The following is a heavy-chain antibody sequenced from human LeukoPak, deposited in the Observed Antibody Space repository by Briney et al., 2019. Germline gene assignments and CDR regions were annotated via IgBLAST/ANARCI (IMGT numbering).Heavy chain of an antibody. D-gene: IGHD3-10*01. CDR3: ARDRSQLLWFGGIDY. CDR2: IIPIFGTA. CDR1: GGTFSSYA. V-gene: IGHV1-69*05. J-gene: IGHJ4*02. Sequence: SVKVSCKASGGTFSSYAISWVRQAPGQGLEWMGGIIPIFGTANYAQKFQGRVTITRDTSASTAYMELSSLRSEDTAVYYCARDRSQLLWFGGIDYWGQGTLVTVSS.